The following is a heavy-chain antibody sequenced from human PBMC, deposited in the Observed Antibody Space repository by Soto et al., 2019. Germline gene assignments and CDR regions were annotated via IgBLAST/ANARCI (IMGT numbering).Heavy chain of an antibody. D-gene: IGHD3-3*01. CDR1: GFTFSSYG. Sequence: PGGSLRRSCAASGFTFSSYGMTCVRQAPGKGLEWFSFSSATGAVTYYADSVRGRFTVSRDNSKSTLYLQMNSLRAEETAVYYCAKSDHFGVVTDNRFAAWAQGTNVTFSS. CDR3: AKSDHFGVVTDNRFAA. CDR2: SSATGAVT. J-gene: IGHJ5*02. V-gene: IGHV3-23*01.